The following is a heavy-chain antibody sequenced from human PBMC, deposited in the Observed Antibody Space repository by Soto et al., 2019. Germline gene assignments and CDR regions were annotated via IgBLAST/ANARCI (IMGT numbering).Heavy chain of an antibody. D-gene: IGHD2-15*01. J-gene: IGHJ6*02. CDR1: GFTFSSYA. CDR2: ISGSGGST. Sequence: GGSLRLSCAASGFTFSSYAMSWVRQAPGKGLEWVSAISGSGGSTYYADSVKGRFTISRDNSKNTLYLQMNSLRAEDTAVYYCAKNLVRIVVVVAATPGGMEVWGQGTTVTVSS. V-gene: IGHV3-23*01. CDR3: AKNLVRIVVVVAATPGGMEV.